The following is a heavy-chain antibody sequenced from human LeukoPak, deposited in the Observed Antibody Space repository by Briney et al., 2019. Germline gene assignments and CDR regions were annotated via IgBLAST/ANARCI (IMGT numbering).Heavy chain of an antibody. CDR3: AREGSSWYGVDY. J-gene: IGHJ4*02. Sequence: SETLSLTCTVSGGSISSYYWSWIRQPPGKGLEWIGYIYYSGSTNYNPSLKSRVTISVDTSKNQFSLKPSSVTAADTAVYYCAREGSSWYGVDYWGQGTLVTVSS. D-gene: IGHD6-13*01. V-gene: IGHV4-59*01. CDR2: IYYSGST. CDR1: GGSISSYY.